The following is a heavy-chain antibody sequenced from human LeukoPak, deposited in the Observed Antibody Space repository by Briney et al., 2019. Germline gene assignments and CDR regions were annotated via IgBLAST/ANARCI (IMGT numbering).Heavy chain of an antibody. CDR1: GGSFSGYY. V-gene: IGHV4-34*01. J-gene: IGHJ6*02. CDR2: MSHTGAT. CDR3: ARGLHYNILTDGMDV. D-gene: IGHD3-9*01. Sequence: TSETLSLTCAVFGGSFSGYYWSWIRQSPEKGLEWIGEMSHTGATNYNPSLKSRVTVSVDTSKKQFSLNLRSVTAADTAVYYCARGLHYNILTDGMDVWGQGTTVIVSS.